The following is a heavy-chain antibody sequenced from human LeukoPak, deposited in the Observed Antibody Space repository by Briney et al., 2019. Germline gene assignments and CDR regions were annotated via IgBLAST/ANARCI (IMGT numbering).Heavy chain of an antibody. Sequence: ASVKVSCKASGFTFTDYYIHWVRQAPGQGLEWMGRINPNSGGTNYAQKFQGRVTMTRDTSISTAYMELSRLRSDDTAVYYCARVSFHGPPDYWGQGTLVTVSS. CDR1: GFTFTDYY. D-gene: IGHD1-14*01. J-gene: IGHJ4*02. CDR3: ARVSFHGPPDY. CDR2: INPNSGGT. V-gene: IGHV1-2*06.